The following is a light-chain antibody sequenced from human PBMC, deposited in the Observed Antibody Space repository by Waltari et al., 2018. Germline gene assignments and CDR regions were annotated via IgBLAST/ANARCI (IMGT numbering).Light chain of an antibody. CDR2: AAS. CDR3: QQANSFPLT. J-gene: IGKJ4*01. CDR1: QGITYW. Sequence: DIQMTQSPSFVSASVGDRVTITCRASQGITYWLAWYQQKPGEAPNLLIYAASSLQSGVPSRFSGRGSWTNFTLTISSLQPEDFATYYCQQANSFPLTFGGGTKVEIK. V-gene: IGKV1-12*01.